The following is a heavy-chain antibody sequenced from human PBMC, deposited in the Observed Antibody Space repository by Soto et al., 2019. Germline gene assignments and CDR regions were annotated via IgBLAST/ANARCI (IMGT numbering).Heavy chain of an antibody. D-gene: IGHD2-2*01. CDR2: IYYSGTT. CDR3: ARCSLVVVPAPGFDP. V-gene: IGHV4-31*03. Sequence: SEILSLTCTVSGGSISSGGYYWSWIRQHPGKGLEWIGYIYYSGTTYYNPSLKSRVTISVDTSKNQFSLKLSSVSAADTALYYCARCSLVVVPAPGFDPWGRGTLVTVS. J-gene: IGHJ5*02. CDR1: GGSISSGGYY.